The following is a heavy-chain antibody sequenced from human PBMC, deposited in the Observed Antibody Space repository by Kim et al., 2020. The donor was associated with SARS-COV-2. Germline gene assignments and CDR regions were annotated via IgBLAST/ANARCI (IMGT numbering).Heavy chain of an antibody. CDR3: AKGEGFTLAAAGNLGY. Sequence: GGSLRLSCAASGFTFSSYAMSWVRQAPGKGLEWVSAISGSGGSTYYADSVKGRFTISRDNSKNTLYLQMNSLRAEDTAVYYCAKGEGFTLAAAGNLGYWGQGTLVTVSS. D-gene: IGHD6-13*01. CDR1: GFTFSSYA. CDR2: ISGSGGST. J-gene: IGHJ4*02. V-gene: IGHV3-23*01.